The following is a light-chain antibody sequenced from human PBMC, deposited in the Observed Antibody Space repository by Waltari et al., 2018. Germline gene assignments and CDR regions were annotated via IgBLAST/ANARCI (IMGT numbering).Light chain of an antibody. Sequence: QSALTQPASVSGSPGQSITISCTGTSRDVGGYNSVSLYQQHPGKAPKLMIYEVSNRPSGVSNRFSGSKSGNTASLTISGLQAEDEADYYCSSYTSSSTLEVFGGGTKLTVL. CDR2: EVS. J-gene: IGLJ2*01. CDR3: SSYTSSSTLEV. CDR1: SRDVGGYNS. V-gene: IGLV2-14*01.